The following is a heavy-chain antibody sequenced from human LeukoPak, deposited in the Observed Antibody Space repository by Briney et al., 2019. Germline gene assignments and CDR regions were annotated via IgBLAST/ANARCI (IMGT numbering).Heavy chain of an antibody. J-gene: IGHJ4*02. V-gene: IGHV3-11*04. CDR1: GFTFSDYY. CDR3: AREDSGWYVSDY. Sequence: PGGSLRLSCAASGFTFSDYYMSWIRQAPGKGLEWVSYISSSGRSIYYADSVKGRFTISRDNAKNSLYLQMNSLRAEDTAVYYCAREDSGWYVSDYWGQGTLVTVSS. D-gene: IGHD6-19*01. CDR2: ISSSGRSI.